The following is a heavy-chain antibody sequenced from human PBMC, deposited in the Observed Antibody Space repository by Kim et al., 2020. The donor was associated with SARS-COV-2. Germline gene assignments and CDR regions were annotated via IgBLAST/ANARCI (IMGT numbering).Heavy chain of an antibody. D-gene: IGHD2-8*01. J-gene: IGHJ3*01. Sequence: YGVSVQGRVTINPDTSKNQFSLQLNSLTPEDTAVYLCTRGNGAINAFDVWGLGTMVTVSS. CDR3: TRGNGAINAFDV. V-gene: IGHV6-1*01.